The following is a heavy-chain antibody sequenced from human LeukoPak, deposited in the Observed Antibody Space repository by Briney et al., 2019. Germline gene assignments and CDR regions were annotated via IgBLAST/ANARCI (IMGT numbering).Heavy chain of an antibody. J-gene: IGHJ5*02. CDR1: GFTFSSYG. CDR3: ARAVIAAAGHHNWFDP. D-gene: IGHD6-13*01. CDR2: IWYDGSNK. V-gene: IGHV3-33*01. Sequence: GGSLRLSCAASGFTFSSYGMHWVRQAPGKGLEWVAVIWYDGSNKYYADSVKGRFTVSRDNSKNTLYLQMNSLRAEDTAVYYCARAVIAAAGHHNWFDPWGQGTLVTVSS.